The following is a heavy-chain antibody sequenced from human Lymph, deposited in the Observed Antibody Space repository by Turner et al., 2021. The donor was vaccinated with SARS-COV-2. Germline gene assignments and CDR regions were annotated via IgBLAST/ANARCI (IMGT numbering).Heavy chain of an antibody. CDR1: GYTFTSYD. D-gene: IGHD3-9*01. V-gene: IGHV1-8*01. CDR2: MNPNSGNT. CDR3: ARAAQLTVWFDP. J-gene: IGHJ5*02. Sequence: QVQLVQSGAELKKPGASVKVSCKASGYTFTSYDINWVRQAPGQGLEWMGWMNPNSGNTGYAQKFQGRVTMTRNTSISTAYMELSSLRSEDTAVDYWARAAQLTVWFDPWGQGTLVTVSS.